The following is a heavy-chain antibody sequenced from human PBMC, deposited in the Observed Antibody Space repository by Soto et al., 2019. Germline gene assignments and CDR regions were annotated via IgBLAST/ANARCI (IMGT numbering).Heavy chain of an antibody. V-gene: IGHV3-73*01. J-gene: IGHJ3*02. CDR1: GFTFSGSA. CDR3: TRTSHSSGTRIYAFDI. D-gene: IGHD3-22*01. Sequence: GGSLRLYCAASGFTFSGSATHWVRQASGKGLEWVGRIRSKANSYATAYAASVKGRFTISRDDSKNTAYLQMNSLKTEDTAVYYCTRTSHSSGTRIYAFDIWGQGTRVTVSS. CDR2: IRSKANSYAT.